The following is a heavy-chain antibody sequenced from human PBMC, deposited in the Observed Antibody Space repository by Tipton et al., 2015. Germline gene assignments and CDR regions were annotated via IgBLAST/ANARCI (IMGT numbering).Heavy chain of an antibody. J-gene: IGHJ3*02. CDR3: ARAHDRSGSILWGDTFGI. D-gene: IGHD3-22*01. Sequence: QLVQSGAEVKKPGSSVKVSCKAHGGTFSSYAISWMRQATRQALEWMGGIISVLDIANYAQKFQGRVTITADKSTSTAYMELSSLRSEDTAVYYCARAHDRSGSILWGDTFGIWGQGTMVTVSS. CDR1: GGTFSSYA. V-gene: IGHV1-69*09. CDR2: IISVLDIA.